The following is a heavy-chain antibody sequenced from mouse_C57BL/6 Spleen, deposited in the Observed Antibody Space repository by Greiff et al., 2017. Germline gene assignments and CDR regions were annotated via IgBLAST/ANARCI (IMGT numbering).Heavy chain of an antibody. CDR3: ARGGWDYDGFAY. V-gene: IGHV5-4*01. Sequence: EVQLVESGGGLVKPGGSLKLSCAASGFTFSSYAMSWVRQTPEKRLEWVATISDGGSYTYYPDNVKGRFTISRDNAKNNLYLQMSHLKSEDTAMYYCARGGWDYDGFAYWGQGTLVTVSA. CDR1: GFTFSSYA. D-gene: IGHD2-4*01. CDR2: ISDGGSYT. J-gene: IGHJ3*01.